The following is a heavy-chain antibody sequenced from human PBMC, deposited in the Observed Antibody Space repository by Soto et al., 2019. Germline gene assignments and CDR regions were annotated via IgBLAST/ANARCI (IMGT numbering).Heavy chain of an antibody. CDR3: GVNKRRDQYSTSGYWFDP. D-gene: IGHD4-4*01. J-gene: IGHJ5*02. Sequence: EMHLVDSGGGLVKPGGSLRLSCAASGFTFSHAWMSWVRQAPGKGLEWVGRIKSKADGETKDYGAPVRGRFTISRDDSQDILYLHMNSLRIEDTTVYYCGVNKRRDQYSTSGYWFDPWGPGTLVTVSS. V-gene: IGHV3-15*01. CDR1: GFTFSHAW. CDR2: IKSKADGETK.